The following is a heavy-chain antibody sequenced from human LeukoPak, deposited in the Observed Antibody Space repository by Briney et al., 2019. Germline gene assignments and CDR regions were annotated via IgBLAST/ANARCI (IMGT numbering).Heavy chain of an antibody. D-gene: IGHD3-3*01. CDR1: GYTFTDYY. CDR2: INPNSGGT. Sequence: ASVKVSCKASGYTFTDYYMHWVRQAPGQGLEWMGWINPNSGGTNYAQKFQGRVTMTRDTSTSTVYMELSSLRSEDTAVYYCARGKRFLEWFDYYYYGMDVWGQGTTVTVSS. V-gene: IGHV1-2*02. CDR3: ARGKRFLEWFDYYYYGMDV. J-gene: IGHJ6*02.